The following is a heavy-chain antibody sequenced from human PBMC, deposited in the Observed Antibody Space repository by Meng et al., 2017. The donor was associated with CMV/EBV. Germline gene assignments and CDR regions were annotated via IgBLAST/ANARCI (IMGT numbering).Heavy chain of an antibody. J-gene: IGHJ5*02. CDR3: ARDLGGCSSTSCYKGWFDP. CDR1: TFSSYR. D-gene: IGHD2-2*02. V-gene: IGHV3-21*01. Sequence: TFSSYRMNWVRQAPGKGLEWVSSISSSSSYIYYADSVKGRFTISRDNAKNSLYLQMNSLRAEDTAVYYCARDLGGCSSTSCYKGWFDPWGQGTLVTVSS. CDR2: ISSSSSYI.